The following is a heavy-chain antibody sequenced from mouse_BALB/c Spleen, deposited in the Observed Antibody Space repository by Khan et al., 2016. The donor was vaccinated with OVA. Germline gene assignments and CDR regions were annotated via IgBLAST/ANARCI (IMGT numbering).Heavy chain of an antibody. J-gene: IGHJ4*01. CDR1: GFTFSSFG. CDR2: ISSGSRTI. Sequence: EVELVESGGGLVQPGGSRKLSCAASGFTFSSFGMHWVRQAPEKGLEWVAFISSGSRTIFYADTVKGRFTVSRDNPKNTLFLQMTSLRSEDTAMYECARSTSGVARALDYWGQGTAVTVSS. D-gene: IGHD1-1*01. CDR3: ARSTSGVARALDY. V-gene: IGHV5-17*02.